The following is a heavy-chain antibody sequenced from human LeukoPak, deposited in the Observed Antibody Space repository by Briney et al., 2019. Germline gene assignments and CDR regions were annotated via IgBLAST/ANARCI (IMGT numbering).Heavy chain of an antibody. Sequence: GGSLRLSCAASGFTFSSYSMHWVRQAPGKGLEWVAVISYDGSNKYYADSVKGRFTISRDNSKNTLYLQVNSLRAEDTAVYYCAREVGSPAVRSAFDLWGQGTLVTVS. J-gene: IGHJ3*01. CDR3: AREVGSPAVRSAFDL. CDR1: GFTFSSYS. V-gene: IGHV3-30*03. CDR2: ISYDGSNK. D-gene: IGHD2-15*01.